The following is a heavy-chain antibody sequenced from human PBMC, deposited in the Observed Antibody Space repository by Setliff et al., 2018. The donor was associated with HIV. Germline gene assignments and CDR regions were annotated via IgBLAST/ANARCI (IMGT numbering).Heavy chain of an antibody. CDR1: GGTFNNYA. Sequence: SVKVSCKASGGTFNNYAISWVRQAPGQGLEWVGGIIPLFGTSNYALKFQGRATITANESTNTAHMELSSLRSVDTAMYYCATVFYYDSESFSLDYWGQGMLVTVSS. CDR2: IIPLFGTS. J-gene: IGHJ4*02. V-gene: IGHV1-69*13. CDR3: ATVFYYDSESFSLDY. D-gene: IGHD3-10*01.